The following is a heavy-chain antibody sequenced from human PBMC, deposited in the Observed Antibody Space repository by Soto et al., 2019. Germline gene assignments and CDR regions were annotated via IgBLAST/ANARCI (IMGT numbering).Heavy chain of an antibody. CDR1: GGTFSSYA. CDR2: IIPIFGTA. CDR3: AREEYYYDSSGYYPDAFDI. V-gene: IGHV1-69*06. J-gene: IGHJ3*02. D-gene: IGHD3-22*01. Sequence: SVKVSCKASGGTFSSYAISWVRQAPGQGLEWMGGIIPIFGTANYAQKFQGRVTITADKSTSTAYMELSSLRSEDTAVYYCAREEYYYDSSGYYPDAFDIWGQGTMVTVSS.